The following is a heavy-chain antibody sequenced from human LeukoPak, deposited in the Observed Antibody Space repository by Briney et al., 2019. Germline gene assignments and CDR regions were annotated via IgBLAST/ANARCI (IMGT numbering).Heavy chain of an antibody. CDR3: ASPRSGSYHDAFDI. J-gene: IGHJ3*02. V-gene: IGHV4-38-2*02. CDR2: IYHSGST. CDR1: GYSISGGYY. D-gene: IGHD1-26*01. Sequence: KPSETLSLTCTVSGYSISGGYYWGWIRQPPGKGLEWIGSIYHSGSTYYNPSLKSRVTISVDTSKNQFSLKLSSVTAADTAVYYCASPRSGSYHDAFDIWGQGTMVTVSS.